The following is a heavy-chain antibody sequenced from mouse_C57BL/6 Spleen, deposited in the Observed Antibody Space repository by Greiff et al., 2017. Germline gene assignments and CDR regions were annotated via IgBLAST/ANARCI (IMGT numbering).Heavy chain of an antibody. J-gene: IGHJ4*01. CDR2: INPGSGGT. CDR1: GYAFTNYL. CDR3: EREGNDMDD. V-gene: IGHV1-54*01. Sequence: VQLQQSGAELVRPGTSVKVSCKASGYAFTNYLIEWVKQRPGQGLEWIGVINPGSGGTNYNEKFKGKATLTADKSSSTAYMQLSSLTSEDSAVYFGEREGNDMDDWGKGTSVTVSS.